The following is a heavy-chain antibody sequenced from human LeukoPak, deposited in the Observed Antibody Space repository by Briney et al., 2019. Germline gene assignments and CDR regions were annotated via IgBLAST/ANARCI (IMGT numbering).Heavy chain of an antibody. Sequence: GGSLRLSCAVSGFTVSSNYMSWVRQAPGKGLEWVSLIHSGGTTDYADSVKDRFSISRDYSKNTVNLQINSLRAEDTAVYYCARERRYCSGDNCYSGLDYWGQGTLVTVSS. CDR2: IHSGGTT. J-gene: IGHJ4*02. CDR1: GFTVSSNY. D-gene: IGHD2-15*01. CDR3: ARERRYCSGDNCYSGLDY. V-gene: IGHV3-53*01.